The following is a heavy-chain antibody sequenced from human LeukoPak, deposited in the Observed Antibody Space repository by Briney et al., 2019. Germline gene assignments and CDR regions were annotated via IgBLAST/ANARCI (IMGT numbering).Heavy chain of an antibody. V-gene: IGHV3-23*01. D-gene: IGHD2-15*01. CDR1: GFTFSTDA. CDR2: ISGSGGST. CDR3: AKYVVVVAATPYYFDY. J-gene: IGHJ4*02. Sequence: GGSLRLSCAASGFTFSTDAMTWVRQAPGKGLQWVSAISGSGGSTYYGDSVKGRFTISRDNSKNMMYLQMNSLRVEDTAVYYCAKYVVVVAATPYYFDYWGQGTLVTVSS.